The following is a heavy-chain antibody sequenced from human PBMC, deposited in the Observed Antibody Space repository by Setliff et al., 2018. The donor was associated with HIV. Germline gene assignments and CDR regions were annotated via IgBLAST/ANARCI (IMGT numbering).Heavy chain of an antibody. CDR1: GYSFITYW. CDR3: ARSYGSYDMGGFDI. CDR2: MNPDGSNT. J-gene: IGHJ3*02. V-gene: IGHV5-51*01. Sequence: LKISCKGSGYSFITYWIGWVRQRPGKGLEWMGIMNPDGSNTRYSPSFQGQVTISVDESISTAYLQWSSLKASDTAFYYCARSYGSYDMGGFDIWGQGTKVTVSS. D-gene: IGHD3-16*01.